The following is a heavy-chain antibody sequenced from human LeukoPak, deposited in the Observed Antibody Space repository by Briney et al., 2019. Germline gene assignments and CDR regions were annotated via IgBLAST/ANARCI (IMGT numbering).Heavy chain of an antibody. CDR3: ARRAVATTTVCYYYYYYMDV. Sequence: SETLSLTCAVYGGSFSGYYWSWIRQPPGKGLEWIGEINHSGSTNYNPSLKSRVTISVDTSKNQFSLKLSSVTAADTAVYYCARRAVATTTVCYYYYYYMDVWGKGTTVTVSS. CDR1: GGSFSGYY. CDR2: INHSGST. J-gene: IGHJ6*03. D-gene: IGHD5-12*01. V-gene: IGHV4-34*01.